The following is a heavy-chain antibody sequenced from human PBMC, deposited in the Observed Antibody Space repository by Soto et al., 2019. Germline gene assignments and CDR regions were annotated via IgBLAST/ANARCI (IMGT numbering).Heavy chain of an antibody. CDR3: ARDRYSSFGLHTYYFDY. Sequence: ASVKVSCKASGYTFTGYAMHWVRQAPGQRLEWMGWINAGNGNTKYSQKFQGRVTITRDTSASTAYMELSSLRSEDTAVYYCARDRYSSFGLHTYYFDYWGQGTLVTGSS. J-gene: IGHJ4*02. V-gene: IGHV1-3*01. CDR2: INAGNGNT. D-gene: IGHD6-6*01. CDR1: GYTFTGYA.